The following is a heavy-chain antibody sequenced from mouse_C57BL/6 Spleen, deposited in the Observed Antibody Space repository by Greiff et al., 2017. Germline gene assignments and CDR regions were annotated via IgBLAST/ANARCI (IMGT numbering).Heavy chain of an antibody. CDR2: ILPGSGST. V-gene: IGHV1-9*01. D-gene: IGHD1-1*01. CDR3: ARAYGSRR. CDR1: GYTFTGYW. J-gene: IGHJ2*01. Sequence: QVQLQQSGAELMKPGASVKLSCKATGYTFTGYWIEWVKQRPGHGLEWIGEILPGSGSTNYNDKFKGKATFTADTSSNTAYMQLSSLTTEDSAIYYCARAYGSRRWGQGTTLTVSS.